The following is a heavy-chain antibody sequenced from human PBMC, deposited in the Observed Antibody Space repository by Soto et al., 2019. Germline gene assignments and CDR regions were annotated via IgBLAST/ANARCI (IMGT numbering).Heavy chain of an antibody. CDR2: INSDGSST. J-gene: IGHJ2*01. D-gene: IGHD2-21*01. CDR1: GFTFSSYW. CDR3: ARDQVVVGYFDL. Sequence: EVQLVESGGGLVQPGGSLRLSCAASGFTFSSYWMHWVRQAPGKGLVWVSRINSDGSSTSYADSVKGRFTISRDNAKNTLYLQMNRLRAEDTAVYYCARDQVVVGYFDLWGRGTLVTVSS. V-gene: IGHV3-74*01.